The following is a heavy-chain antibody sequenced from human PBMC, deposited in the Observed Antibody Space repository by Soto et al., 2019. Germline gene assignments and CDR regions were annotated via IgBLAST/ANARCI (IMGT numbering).Heavy chain of an antibody. J-gene: IGHJ4*02. CDR2: IWYDGRNK. Sequence: QVQLVESGGGVVQPGRSLRLSCAASGFTFSNYGMHWVRQAPGKGLEWVAVIWYDGRNKYYADSLKGRFTISRDHSKNTLYLQMHSVAVADTAVYCCVRSRPNWGPHCWGQGPLVTVSS. D-gene: IGHD7-27*01. CDR1: GFTFSNYG. CDR3: VRSRPNWGPHC. V-gene: IGHV3-33*01.